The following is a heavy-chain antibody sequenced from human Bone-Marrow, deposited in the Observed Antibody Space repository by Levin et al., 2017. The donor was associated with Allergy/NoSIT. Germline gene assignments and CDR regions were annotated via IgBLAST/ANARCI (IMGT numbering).Heavy chain of an antibody. CDR1: GFTFSSYA. V-gene: IGHV3-23*01. Sequence: PGESLKISCAASGFTFSSYAMSWVRQAPGKGLEWVSAISTGGSTYYADSVKGRFTISRDNSKNTLYLQMNSLRAEDTAVYYCAKSGHDIWSGFFLWGQGTLVTVSS. CDR3: AKSGHDIWSGFFL. J-gene: IGHJ4*01. CDR2: ISTGGST. D-gene: IGHD3-3*01.